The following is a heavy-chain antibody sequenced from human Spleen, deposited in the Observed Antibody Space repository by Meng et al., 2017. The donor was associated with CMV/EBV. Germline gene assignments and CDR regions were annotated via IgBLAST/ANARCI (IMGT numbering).Heavy chain of an antibody. D-gene: IGHD3-3*01. J-gene: IGHJ4*02. CDR2: IIPILHTA. Sequence: SVKVSCKASGGTFSSDAISWVRQAPGQGLEWMGGIIPILHTAKYAQKFQGRVTITADKSTSTAYMELSSLRSDDTAVYYCASNPDDFWSGQPWEYWGQGTLVTVPQ. CDR1: GGTFSSDA. CDR3: ASNPDDFWSGQPWEY. V-gene: IGHV1-69*10.